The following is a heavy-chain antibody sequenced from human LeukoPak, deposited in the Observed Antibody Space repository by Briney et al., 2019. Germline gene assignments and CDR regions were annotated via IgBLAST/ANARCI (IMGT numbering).Heavy chain of an antibody. CDR3: ARHSYTPFDY. CDR2: IYHNGDT. Sequence: SETLSLTCSVSGGSISTYYWSWIRQSPGKGLEWIGYIYHNGDTNYNPSFKSRVTISVDTSKNQFSPRLMSVTAADTAIYYCARHSYTPFDYWGQGSLVTVSS. V-gene: IGHV4-59*08. J-gene: IGHJ4*02. CDR1: GGSISTYY. D-gene: IGHD2-2*02.